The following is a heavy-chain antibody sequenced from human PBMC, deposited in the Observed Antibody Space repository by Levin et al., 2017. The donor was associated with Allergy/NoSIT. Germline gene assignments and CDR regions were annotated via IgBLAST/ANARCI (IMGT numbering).Heavy chain of an antibody. J-gene: IGHJ6*03. D-gene: IGHD3-10*02. CDR3: ARGVEMFRAYYYYYMDV. CDR2: IYYSGST. CDR1: GGSISSYY. Sequence: SETLSLTCTVSGGSISSYYWSWIRQPPGKGLEWIGYIYYSGSTNYNPSLKSRVTISVDTSKNQFSLKLSSVTAADTAVYYCARGVEMFRAYYYYYMDVWGKGTTVTVSS. V-gene: IGHV4-59*01.